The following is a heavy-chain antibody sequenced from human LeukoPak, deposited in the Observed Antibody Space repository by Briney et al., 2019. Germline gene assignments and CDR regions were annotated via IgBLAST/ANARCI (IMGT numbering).Heavy chain of an antibody. J-gene: IGHJ4*02. CDR1: GXTFSSYA. V-gene: IGHV3-23*01. D-gene: IGHD6-13*01. CDR3: AKDGAPQQLVIY. CDR2: ISASGGTT. Sequence: PGGSLRLSCAASGXTFSSYAMTWVRQAPGKGLEWVSVISASGGTTYYADSVKGRFTISRDNSKNTLYLQMNSLRAEDTAIYYCAKDGAPQQLVIYWGRGTLVTVSS.